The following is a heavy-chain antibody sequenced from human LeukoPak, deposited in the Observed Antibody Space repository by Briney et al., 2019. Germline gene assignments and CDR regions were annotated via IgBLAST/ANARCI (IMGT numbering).Heavy chain of an antibody. CDR1: GFTFSSYW. Sequence: PGGSLRLSCAASGFTFSSYWMSWVRQAPGKGLEWVANIKRDGSEKYYVDSVKGRFTISRDNAKNSLYLQMNSLRAEDTAVYYCARAAADTAIRFDYWGQGTLVTVSS. V-gene: IGHV3-7*01. J-gene: IGHJ4*02. D-gene: IGHD5-18*01. CDR2: IKRDGSEK. CDR3: ARAAADTAIRFDY.